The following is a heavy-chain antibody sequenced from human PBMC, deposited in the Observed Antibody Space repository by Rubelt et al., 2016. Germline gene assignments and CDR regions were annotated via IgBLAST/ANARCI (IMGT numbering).Heavy chain of an antibody. CDR2: ISGSGGST. D-gene: IGHD2-21*01. CDR1: GFTFSSYA. Sequence: EVQLVESGGGLVQPGGSLRLSCAASGFTFSSYAMSWVRQAPGKGLEWVSAISGSGGSTYYADSWDGGFTISRDNSKNPLYLQMNSLRAEDTATYYCAKNYADTWGGWYFDLWGRGTLVTVSS. CDR3: AKNYADTWGGWYFDL. J-gene: IGHJ2*01. V-gene: IGHV3-23*04.